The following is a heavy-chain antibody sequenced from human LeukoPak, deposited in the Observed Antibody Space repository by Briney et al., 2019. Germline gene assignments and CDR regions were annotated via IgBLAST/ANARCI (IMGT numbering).Heavy chain of an antibody. J-gene: IGHJ3*02. CDR3: AIGGYYVDAFDI. CDR1: GYTLTELS. Sequence: GASVKVSCKVSGYTLTELSVHWVRQAPGKGLEWMGGFDPEDGQTIYAQKFQGRVTMTEDTSTDTAYMELSSLRSEDTAVYYCAIGGYYVDAFDIWGQGTVVTVSS. V-gene: IGHV1-24*01. CDR2: FDPEDGQT. D-gene: IGHD2-15*01.